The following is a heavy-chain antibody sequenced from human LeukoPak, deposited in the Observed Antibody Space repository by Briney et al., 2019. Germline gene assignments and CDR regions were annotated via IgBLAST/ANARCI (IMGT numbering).Heavy chain of an antibody. Sequence: GKSLRLSCTASGFTFSSYAMSWVRQAPGKGLEWVSGITGSGGKTYYADSVKGQFTISRDDSKNTLYLQMNNLRVEDTAVYYCAKGGSVAGRFDPWGQGTLVTVSS. CDR2: ITGSGGKT. CDR1: GFTFSSYA. CDR3: AKGGSVAGRFDP. J-gene: IGHJ5*02. V-gene: IGHV3-23*01. D-gene: IGHD6-19*01.